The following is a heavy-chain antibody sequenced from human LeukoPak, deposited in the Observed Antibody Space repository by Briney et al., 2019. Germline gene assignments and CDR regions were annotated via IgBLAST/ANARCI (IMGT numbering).Heavy chain of an antibody. CDR1: GFTFSKAW. D-gene: IGHD2-2*01. CDR2: IKSKTDGGT. Sequence: GGSLRLSCAASGFTFSKAWMSWVRQAPGKGLEWVGRIKSKTDGGTDYAAPVKGRFTISRDDSKNTLYLQMNSLKTEDTAVYYCTTDPFQNIVVVPAAVIKMDYWGQGTLVTVAS. CDR3: TTDPFQNIVVVPAAVIKMDY. V-gene: IGHV3-15*01. J-gene: IGHJ4*02.